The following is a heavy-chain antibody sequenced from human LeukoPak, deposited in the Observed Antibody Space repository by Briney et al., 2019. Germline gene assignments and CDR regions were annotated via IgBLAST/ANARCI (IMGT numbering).Heavy chain of an antibody. D-gene: IGHD1-14*01. CDR2: IGPTGFDI. J-gene: IGHJ4*02. CDR1: GLTFSTSG. CDR3: ATETNGRHYDY. Sequence: GGSLRLXCTTSGLTFSTSGFNWVRQAPGKGLEWVASIGPTGFDIYHADSIKGRFTISRDNANNFLYLQMDSLRAEDTAVYYCATETNGRHYDYWGQGTLLTVSS. V-gene: IGHV3-21*06.